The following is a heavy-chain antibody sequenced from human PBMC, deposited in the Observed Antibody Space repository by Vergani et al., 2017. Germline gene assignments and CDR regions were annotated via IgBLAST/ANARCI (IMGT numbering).Heavy chain of an antibody. D-gene: IGHD3-10*01. CDR2: MNPNTGNT. V-gene: IGHV1-8*02. J-gene: IGHJ5*02. CDR3: ARGHMVRGVYRWFDP. CDR1: GYTFTSYY. Sequence: QVQLVQSGAEVKKPGASVKVSCKASGYTFTSYYMHWVRQATGQGLEWLGWMNPNTGNTGYAQRFQGRVVMTRDTSISTAYLEVNSLRSEDTAVYYCARGHMVRGVYRWFDPWGQGTLVTVSS.